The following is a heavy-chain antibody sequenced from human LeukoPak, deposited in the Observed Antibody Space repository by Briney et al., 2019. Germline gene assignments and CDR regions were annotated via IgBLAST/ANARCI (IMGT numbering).Heavy chain of an antibody. Sequence: SETLSLTCTVSGGSISSSSYYWGWIRQPPGKGLEWIGSIYYSGSTYYNPSLKSRVTISVDTSKNQFSLKLSSVTAADTAVYYCARHPRPQLSYGPYNWFDPWGQGTLVTVSS. CDR1: GGSISSSSYY. V-gene: IGHV4-39*01. CDR2: IYYSGST. CDR3: ARHPRPQLSYGPYNWFDP. D-gene: IGHD2-2*01. J-gene: IGHJ5*02.